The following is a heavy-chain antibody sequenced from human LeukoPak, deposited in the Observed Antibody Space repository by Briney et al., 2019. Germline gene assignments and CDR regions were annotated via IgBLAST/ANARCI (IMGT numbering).Heavy chain of an antibody. D-gene: IGHD6-13*01. V-gene: IGHV3-66*02. CDR2: IYGDNAA. CDR3: VSSTGQQFIPYDY. J-gene: IGHJ4*01. Sequence: GGSLRLSCAASEINVTTNYMTWIRQAPGKGLEWVSLIYGDNAAYYAESVRGRFIISRDSLKKTLFLQMNSLRTEDTAVYYCVSSTGQQFIPYDYWGHGTHVVVAS. CDR1: EINVTTNY.